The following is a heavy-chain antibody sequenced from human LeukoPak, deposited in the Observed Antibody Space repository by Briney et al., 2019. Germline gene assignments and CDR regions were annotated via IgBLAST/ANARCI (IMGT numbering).Heavy chain of an antibody. CDR1: GFTFNSYW. CDR3: VRAIGAAGSY. D-gene: IGHD6-13*01. J-gene: IGHJ4*02. Sequence: PGGSLRLSCAASGFTFNSYWMTWVRQAPGKGLEWVASIKQDGSEKYYVDSVKGRFTISRDNAKNSLYLQMNSLRAEDTAVYYCVRAIGAAGSYWGQGTLVIVSS. CDR2: IKQDGSEK. V-gene: IGHV3-7*03.